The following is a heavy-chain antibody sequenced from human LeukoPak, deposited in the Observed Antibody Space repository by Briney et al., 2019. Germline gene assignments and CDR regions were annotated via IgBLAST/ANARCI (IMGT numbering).Heavy chain of an antibody. Sequence: PSGTLSLTCAVSGGSISSSNWWSWVRQPPGKGLEWIGEIYHGGSTNYNPSLKSRVTISVDKSKNQFSLKLSSVTAADTAVYYCARNPYTDYGDYGLIDYWGQGTLVTVSS. V-gene: IGHV4-4*02. CDR3: ARNPYTDYGDYGLIDY. D-gene: IGHD4-17*01. J-gene: IGHJ4*02. CDR2: IYHGGST. CDR1: GGSISSSNW.